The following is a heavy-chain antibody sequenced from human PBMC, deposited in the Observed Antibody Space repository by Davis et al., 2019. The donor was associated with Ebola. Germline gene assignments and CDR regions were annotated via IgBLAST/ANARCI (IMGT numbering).Heavy chain of an antibody. Sequence: AASVKVSCKASGYTFTNYGITWVRQAPGQGLEWVGWINPHNGNTNYAQNVQGRVIMTSDTATTTAYMEVGSLRSDDTAVYYCARDYDILTGSFDPWGQGTLVTVSS. CDR1: GYTFTNYG. CDR3: ARDYDILTGSFDP. V-gene: IGHV1-18*04. CDR2: INPHNGNT. D-gene: IGHD3-9*01. J-gene: IGHJ5*02.